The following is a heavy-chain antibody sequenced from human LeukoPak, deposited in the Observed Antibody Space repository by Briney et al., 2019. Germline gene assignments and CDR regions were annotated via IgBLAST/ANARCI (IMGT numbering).Heavy chain of an antibody. V-gene: IGHV4-4*02. CDR1: GASITSRIW. CDR2: ISHTGSI. J-gene: IGHJ2*01. CDR3: ARDNERRLTAAGTAAFDL. Sequence: SETLSLTCVVSGASITSRIWWSWVRQPPGKGLEWIGEISHTGSIDYTPSLKSRATISLDKSKNQLSLNLTSVTAADTAMYYCARDNERRLTAAGTAAFDLWGRGTLVTVSS. D-gene: IGHD6-13*01.